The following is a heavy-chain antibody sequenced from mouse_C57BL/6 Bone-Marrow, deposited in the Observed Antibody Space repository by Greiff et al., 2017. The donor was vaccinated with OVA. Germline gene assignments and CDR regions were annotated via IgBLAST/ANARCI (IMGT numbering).Heavy chain of an antibody. V-gene: IGHV1-54*01. D-gene: IGHD1-1*01. CDR3: ARESSPYAMDY. Sequence: QVQLQQSGAELVRPGTSVKVSCKASGYAFTNYLIEWVKQRPGQGLEWIGVINPGSGGTNYNEKFKGKATLTADKSSSTAYMQLSSLTSEDSAVYFCARESSPYAMDYWGQGTSVTVSS. J-gene: IGHJ4*01. CDR1: GYAFTNYL. CDR2: INPGSGGT.